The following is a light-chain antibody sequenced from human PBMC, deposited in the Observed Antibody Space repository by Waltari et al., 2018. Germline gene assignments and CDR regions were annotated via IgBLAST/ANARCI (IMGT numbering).Light chain of an antibody. Sequence: EIVLTQSQATLSLSPGETATLYCRASQSIDNFLAWYQQKPGQAPRLLIYDSSNRATDIPARFSGSGSGTDFTLTISSLEPEDFAVYYCQQRSGWPATFGGGTKVDI. CDR2: DSS. CDR3: QQRSGWPAT. V-gene: IGKV3-11*01. CDR1: QSIDNF. J-gene: IGKJ4*01.